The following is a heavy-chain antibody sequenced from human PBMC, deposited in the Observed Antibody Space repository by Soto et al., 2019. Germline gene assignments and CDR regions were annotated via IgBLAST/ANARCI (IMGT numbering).Heavy chain of an antibody. CDR1: GGSFSTYY. J-gene: IGHJ3*02. CDR2: INHSGNN. CDR3: ARGGSNDWQVAFDI. V-gene: IGHV4-34*01. Sequence: LSLTCVVSGGSFSTYYYNWIRQSPGKGLEWIGEINHSGNNNYSPSLKSRVTMSLDTSKNQFSLKLTSVTAADTAVYYCARGGSNDWQVAFDIWGQGTMVTVSS. D-gene: IGHD3-9*01.